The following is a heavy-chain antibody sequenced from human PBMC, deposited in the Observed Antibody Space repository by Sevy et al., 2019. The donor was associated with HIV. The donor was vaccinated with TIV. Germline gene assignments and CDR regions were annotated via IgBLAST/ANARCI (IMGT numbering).Heavy chain of an antibody. CDR3: TTASWSQEDYYNY. D-gene: IGHD6-13*01. Sequence: GGSLRLSCAASGFTFSNAWMSWVRQAPGKGLEWVGRIKGKIYDGTMDYAAPVKGRFRISRDDTKNTLYLQMNSLKTEDTAVYYCTTASWSQEDYYNYWGQGTLVTVSS. CDR2: IKGKIYDGTM. V-gene: IGHV3-15*01. CDR1: GFTFSNAW. J-gene: IGHJ4*02.